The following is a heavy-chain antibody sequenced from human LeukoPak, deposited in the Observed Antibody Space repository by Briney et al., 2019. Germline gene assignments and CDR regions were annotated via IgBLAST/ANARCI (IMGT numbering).Heavy chain of an antibody. CDR1: GFTFSSYA. CDR2: ITGRGGYT. J-gene: IGHJ4*02. D-gene: IGHD3-10*01. CDR3: ATFGRNGDCDY. Sequence: GGSLRLSCSASGFTFSSYAIYWVRQAPGKGLEWVSAITGRGGYTYYADSVKGRFTISRDNSKNTMFLQMNSLRAEDTAVYYCATFGRNGDCDYWGQGTLVTVSS. V-gene: IGHV3-23*01.